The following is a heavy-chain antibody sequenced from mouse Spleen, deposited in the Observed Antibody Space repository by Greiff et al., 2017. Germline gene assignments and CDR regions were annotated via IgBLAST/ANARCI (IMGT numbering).Heavy chain of an antibody. J-gene: IGHJ4*01. CDR1: GYTFTSYW. D-gene: IGHD4-1*02. V-gene: IGHV1-52*01. Sequence: QVQLKQPGAELVRPGSSVKLSCKASGYTFTSYWMHWVKQRPIQGLEWIGNIDPSDSETHYNQKFKDKATLTVDKSSSTAYMQLSSLTSEDSAVYYCARSTLYYAMDYWGQGTSVTVSS. CDR3: ARSTLYYAMDY. CDR2: IDPSDSET.